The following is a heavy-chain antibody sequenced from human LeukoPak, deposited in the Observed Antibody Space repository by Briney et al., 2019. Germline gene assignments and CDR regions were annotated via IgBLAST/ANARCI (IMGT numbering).Heavy chain of an antibody. CDR1: GYTFTSYY. Sequence: ASVKVSCKASGYTFTSYYMHWVRQAPGQGLEWMGIINPSGGSTSYAQKFQGRVTMTRDTSTSTVYMELSSLRSEDTAVYYCARSLTLWRYDFWSGYPEVFDYWGQGTLVTVSS. CDR2: INPSGGST. J-gene: IGHJ4*02. D-gene: IGHD3-3*01. CDR3: ARSLTLWRYDFWSGYPEVFDY. V-gene: IGHV1-46*01.